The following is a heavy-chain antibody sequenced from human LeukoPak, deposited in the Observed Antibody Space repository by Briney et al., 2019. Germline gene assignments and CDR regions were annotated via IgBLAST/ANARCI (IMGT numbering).Heavy chain of an antibody. V-gene: IGHV5-51*01. CDR1: GYSFSSYW. CDR2: IYPGDSDT. CDR3: ARQIDYYGSGSPRFDY. Sequence: GESLKISCKGSGYSFSSYWIGWVRQTPGKGLEWVGIIYPGDSDTRYRPSFQGQVTISADKSLSTAYLQWSGLKASDTAMYYCARQIDYYGSGSPRFDYWGQGTLVTVSS. J-gene: IGHJ4*02. D-gene: IGHD3-10*01.